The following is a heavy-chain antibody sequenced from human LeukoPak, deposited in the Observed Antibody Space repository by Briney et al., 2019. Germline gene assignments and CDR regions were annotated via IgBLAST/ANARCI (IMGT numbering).Heavy chain of an antibody. CDR3: ARATVAGTGVDI. CDR1: GGTFGSYA. V-gene: IGHV1-69*06. D-gene: IGHD6-19*01. CDR2: IIPIFGTA. Sequence: SVKVSCKASGGTFGSYAISWVRQAPGQGLEWMGGIIPIFGTANYAQKFQGRVTITADKSTSTAYMELSSLRSEDTAVYYCARATVAGTGVDIWGQGTMVTVSS. J-gene: IGHJ3*02.